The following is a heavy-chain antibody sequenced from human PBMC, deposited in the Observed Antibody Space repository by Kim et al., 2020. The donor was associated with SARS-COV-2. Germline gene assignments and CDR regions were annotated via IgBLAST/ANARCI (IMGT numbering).Heavy chain of an antibody. V-gene: IGHV3-30*04. J-gene: IGHJ4*02. D-gene: IGHD2-15*01. CDR3: ARETGYIVVVVAAKEYYFDY. Sequence: GGSLRLSCAASGFTFSSYAMHWVRQAPGKGLEWVAVISYDGSNKYYADSVKGRFTISRDNSKNTLYLQMNSLRAEDTAVYYCARETGYIVVVVAAKEYYFDYWGQGSLVTVSS. CDR1: GFTFSSYA. CDR2: ISYDGSNK.